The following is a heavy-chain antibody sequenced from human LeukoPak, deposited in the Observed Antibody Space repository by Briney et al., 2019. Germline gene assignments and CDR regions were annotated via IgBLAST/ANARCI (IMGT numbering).Heavy chain of an antibody. J-gene: IGHJ4*02. Sequence: GSLRLSCAASGFSFNSDWMDWVRQAPGKGLEWVANIKQDGSEKYYVDSVKGRFTISRDNAKNSLYLQMNSLRAEDTAVYYCATTRFFDYWGQGTLVTVSS. V-gene: IGHV3-7*01. CDR2: IKQDGSEK. D-gene: IGHD1-14*01. CDR1: GFSFNSDW. CDR3: ATTRFFDY.